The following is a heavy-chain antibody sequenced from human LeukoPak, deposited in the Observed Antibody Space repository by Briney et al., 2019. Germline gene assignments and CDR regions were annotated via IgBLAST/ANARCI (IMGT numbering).Heavy chain of an antibody. J-gene: IGHJ4*02. CDR2: INKDGSER. V-gene: IGHV3-7*01. CDR3: ARSSSGYYYTLIDY. CDR1: GFTFSSYW. Sequence: PGGSLRLSCAASGFTFSSYWMTWVRQAPGKGLEWVANINKDGSERYYVDSVKGRFDISRDDAKNSLYLQMNSLRAEDTAVYYCARSSSGYYYTLIDYWGQGTLVTVSS. D-gene: IGHD3-22*01.